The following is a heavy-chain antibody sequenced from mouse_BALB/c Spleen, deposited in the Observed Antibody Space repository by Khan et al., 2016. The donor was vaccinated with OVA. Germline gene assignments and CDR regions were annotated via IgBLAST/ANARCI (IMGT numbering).Heavy chain of an antibody. J-gene: IGHJ2*01. CDR1: GNTFTSYG. V-gene: IGHV1S134*01. CDR2: IYPGNGYI. Sequence: EVQLQESGAELGRPGSSVKLSCKTSGNTFTSYGIKWVRQRPGQGLEWIGYIYPGNGYIEYNEKFQGKVILTSDTSSTTAYMQLRSLTSEDSALYFWTTADYRYYFDYWGQGTTLTVSS. D-gene: IGHD2-14*01. CDR3: TTADYRYYFDY.